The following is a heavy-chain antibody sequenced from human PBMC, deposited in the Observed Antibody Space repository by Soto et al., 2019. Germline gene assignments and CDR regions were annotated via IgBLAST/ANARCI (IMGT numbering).Heavy chain of an antibody. CDR2: IYYSGST. V-gene: IGHV4-31*03. Sequence: PSETLSLTCTVSGGSNSSGGYYWSWIRQHPGKGLEWIGYIYYSGSTYYNPSLKSRVTISVDTSKNQLSLKLSSVTAADTAVYYCARENKVLDAFEIWGQGTMVTVSS. D-gene: IGHD1-1*01. CDR3: ARENKVLDAFEI. J-gene: IGHJ3*02. CDR1: GGSNSSGGYY.